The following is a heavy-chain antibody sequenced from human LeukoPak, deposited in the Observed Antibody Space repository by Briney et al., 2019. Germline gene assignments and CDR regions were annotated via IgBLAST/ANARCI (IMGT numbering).Heavy chain of an antibody. J-gene: IGHJ6*02. CDR3: ARLPGYYYYGMDV. CDR2: FDPEDGET. CDR1: GYTFTELS. V-gene: IGHV1-24*01. Sequence: ASVKVSCKVSGYTFTELSMHWVRQAPGKGLEWMGGFDPEDGETIYAQKFQGRVTMTRDTSTSTVYMELSSLRSEDTAVYYCARLPGYYYYGMDVWGQGTTVTVSS.